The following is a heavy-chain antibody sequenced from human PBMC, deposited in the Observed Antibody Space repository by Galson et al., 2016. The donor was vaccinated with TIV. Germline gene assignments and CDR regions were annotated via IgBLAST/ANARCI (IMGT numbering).Heavy chain of an antibody. Sequence: SLRLSCAVSGISFSSYWMTWVRQAPGKGLEWVASINQGGSEKYYVDSVKGRFTISRDNAKNSLYLQMNSLRAEDTAMFYCAGQGVDYWGQGTLVTVSS. V-gene: IGHV3-7*01. CDR2: INQGGSEK. D-gene: IGHD2-8*01. CDR1: GISFSSYW. J-gene: IGHJ4*02. CDR3: AGQGVDY.